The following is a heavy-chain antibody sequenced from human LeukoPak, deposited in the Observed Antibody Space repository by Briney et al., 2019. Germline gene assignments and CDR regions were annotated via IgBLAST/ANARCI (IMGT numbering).Heavy chain of an antibody. CDR1: GGSISTYY. D-gene: IGHD6-19*01. V-gene: IGHV4-59*01. Sequence: PSETLSLTCTVSGGSISTYYWSWIRQSPGKGLGWIGYIYYDGSTNYNPSLKSRVTISVDTSKNQFSLKLSSVTAADTAVYYCARNPTVARGWFDPWGQGTLVTVSS. J-gene: IGHJ5*02. CDR3: ARNPTVARGWFDP. CDR2: IYYDGST.